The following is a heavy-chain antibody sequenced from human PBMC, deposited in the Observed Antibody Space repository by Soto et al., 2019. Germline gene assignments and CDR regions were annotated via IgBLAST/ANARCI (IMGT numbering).Heavy chain of an antibody. CDR1: GYSFTSYW. D-gene: IGHD1-26*01. CDR3: ARRAKYYYYGMDV. CDR2: IYPGDSDT. Sequence: GESLKISCKGSGYSFTSYWIGWVRQMPGKGLEWMGIIYPGDSDTRYSPSFQGRVTISADKSISTAYLQWSSLKASDTAMYYCARRAKYYYYGMDVWGQGTTVTVSS. J-gene: IGHJ6*02. V-gene: IGHV5-51*01.